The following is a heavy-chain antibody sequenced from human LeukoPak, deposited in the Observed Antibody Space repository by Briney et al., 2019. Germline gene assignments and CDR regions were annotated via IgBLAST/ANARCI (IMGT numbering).Heavy chain of an antibody. CDR3: AKDRVRYCGGLFDY. Sequence: GGSLRLSCAASGFPFSTYDMHWVRQAPGKGLEWVSAISGSGGSTYYADSVKGRFTISRDNSKNTLYLQMNSLRAEDTAVYYCAKDRVRYCGGLFDYWGQGTLVTVSS. J-gene: IGHJ4*02. CDR1: GFPFSTYD. D-gene: IGHD2-21*01. V-gene: IGHV3-23*01. CDR2: ISGSGGST.